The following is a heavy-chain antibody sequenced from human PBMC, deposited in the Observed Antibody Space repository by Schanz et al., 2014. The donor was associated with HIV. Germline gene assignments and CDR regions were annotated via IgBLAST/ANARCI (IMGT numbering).Heavy chain of an antibody. Sequence: EVQLVESGGGLVQPGGSLRLSCTTSGFIFSDHFMGWVRQAPGKGLEWVSSISESGSRSYYADSVNGRFTISRDNSKNTLYLQMTTLRTEDTAVYYCAKPEYDSRGNSQSHFDSWGQGTLVTVSS. CDR3: AKPEYDSRGNSQSHFDS. J-gene: IGHJ4*02. CDR1: GFIFSDHF. CDR2: ISESGSRS. D-gene: IGHD3-22*01. V-gene: IGHV3-23*04.